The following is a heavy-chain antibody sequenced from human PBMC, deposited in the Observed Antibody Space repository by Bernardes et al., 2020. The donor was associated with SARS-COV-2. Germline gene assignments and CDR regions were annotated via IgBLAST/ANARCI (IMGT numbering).Heavy chain of an antibody. V-gene: IGHV4-34*01. Sequence: SETLSLTCAVYGGSFSGYYWSWIRQPPGKGLEWIGEINHSGSTNYNPSLKSRVTISVDTSKNQFSLKLSSVTAADTAVYYCARSIVVVPAADTNYYYYAMDVWGQGTTVTVSS. J-gene: IGHJ6*02. CDR3: ARSIVVVPAADTNYYYYAMDV. CDR2: INHSGST. CDR1: GGSFSGYY. D-gene: IGHD2-2*01.